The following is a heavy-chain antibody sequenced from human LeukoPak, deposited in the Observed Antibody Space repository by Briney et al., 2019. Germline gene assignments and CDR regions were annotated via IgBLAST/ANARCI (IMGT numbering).Heavy chain of an antibody. J-gene: IGHJ4*02. CDR3: ARGKFSSSGYYFDY. CDR1: GFTFSSCP. CDR2: ISYDGSKN. V-gene: IGHV3-30-3*01. Sequence: PWRSLRLSCAASGFTFSSCPMHWVRQAPGKGLEWVAVISYDGSKNYYGDSVKGRFTISRDNSKNTLYLQMNSLRAEDTAVYFCARGKFSSSGYYFDYWGQGTLITVSS. D-gene: IGHD6-13*01.